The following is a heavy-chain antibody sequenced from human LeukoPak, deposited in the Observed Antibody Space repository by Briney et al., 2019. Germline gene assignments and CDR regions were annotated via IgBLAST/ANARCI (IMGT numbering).Heavy chain of an antibody. V-gene: IGHV4-38-2*02. CDR1: GYSISSGYY. CDR3: ARGSTIVVVGAFDI. J-gene: IGHJ3*02. D-gene: IGHD3-22*01. CDR2: IYHSGST. Sequence: SETLSLTCTVSGYSISSGYYWGWIRQPPGKGLEWIGSIYHSGSTYYNPSLKSRVTISVDTSKNQFSLKLSSVTAADTAVYYCARGSTIVVVGAFDIWGQGTMVTVSS.